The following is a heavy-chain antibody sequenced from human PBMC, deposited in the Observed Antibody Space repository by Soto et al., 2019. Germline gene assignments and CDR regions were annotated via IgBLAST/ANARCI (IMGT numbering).Heavy chain of an antibody. J-gene: IGHJ4*02. D-gene: IGHD6-19*01. Sequence: QVQLVQSGAEVKKPGSSVKVSCKASGGTFSSYAISWVRQAPGQGLEWMGGIIPIFGTANYAQKYQGTVTTTADKSTSTAYMELSRLRSEDTAVYYCARGWSESSGWFYFDYWGQGTLVTVSS. CDR2: IIPIFGTA. V-gene: IGHV1-69*06. CDR3: ARGWSESSGWFYFDY. CDR1: GGTFSSYA.